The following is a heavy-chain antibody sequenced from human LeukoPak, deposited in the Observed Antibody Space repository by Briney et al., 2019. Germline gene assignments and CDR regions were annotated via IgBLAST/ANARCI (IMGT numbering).Heavy chain of an antibody. J-gene: IGHJ4*02. D-gene: IGHD6-19*01. V-gene: IGHV3-23*01. CDR1: GFTFSNYA. CDR2: ISSRGDST. CDR3: ARLGSGWAIDY. Sequence: GGSLRLSCAASGFTFSNYAMSWVRQVPGRGLEWVSTISSRGDSTYDADSVKGRFTISRDNSKNSLYLQMNSVRAEDTAVYYCARLGSGWAIDYWGQGTLVTVSS.